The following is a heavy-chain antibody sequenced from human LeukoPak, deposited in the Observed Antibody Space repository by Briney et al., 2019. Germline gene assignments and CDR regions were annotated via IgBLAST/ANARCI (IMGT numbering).Heavy chain of an antibody. J-gene: IGHJ1*01. CDR1: GFTFSDYY. D-gene: IGHD2-8*01. CDR2: ISSSNRYT. Sequence: GGSLRLSCAASGFTFSDYYMSWIRQAPGKGLEWVSYISSSNRYTNYADSVKGRFTISRDNSKNTLYLQMNSLRAEDTAVYYCASQDVLHNGAHWVHLQHWGQGTLVTVSS. CDR3: ASQDVLHNGAHWVHLQH. V-gene: IGHV3-11*03.